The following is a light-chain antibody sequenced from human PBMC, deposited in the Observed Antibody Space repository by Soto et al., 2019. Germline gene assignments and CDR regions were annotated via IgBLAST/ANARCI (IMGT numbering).Light chain of an antibody. CDR2: LGS. CDR1: QSLLHSNGNIH. J-gene: IGKJ1*01. V-gene: IGKV2-28*01. CDR3: MQAVQAPRT. Sequence: DIVLTQSPLSLPVTPGEPASISCRSSQSLLHSNGNIHLDWYLQTPGQSPQLLFYLGSIRAGGVPDSFSGRGSGTDFTLKITRVEAEYVGVYYYMQAVQAPRTFGLGTKVEIK.